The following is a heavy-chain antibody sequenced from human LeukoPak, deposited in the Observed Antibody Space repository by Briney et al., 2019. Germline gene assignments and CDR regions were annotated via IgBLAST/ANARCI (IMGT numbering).Heavy chain of an antibody. Sequence: PSETLSLTCTVSGGSVSSGSYYWSWIRQPPGKGLEWIGYIYYSGSTNYNPSLKSRVTISVDTSKNQFSLKLSSVTAADTAVYYCARDRGWFGEYPYYYYGMDVWGQGTTVTVSS. CDR3: ARDRGWFGEYPYYYYGMDV. CDR1: GGSVSSGSYY. D-gene: IGHD3-10*01. CDR2: IYYSGST. V-gene: IGHV4-61*01. J-gene: IGHJ6*02.